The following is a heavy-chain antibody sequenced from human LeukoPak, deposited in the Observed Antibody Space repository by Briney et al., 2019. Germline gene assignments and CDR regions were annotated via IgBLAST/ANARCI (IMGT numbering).Heavy chain of an antibody. D-gene: IGHD1-26*01. CDR3: ARSYAEADAFDI. CDR1: GFTFISYS. CDR2: ISSSSSYI. Sequence: GGSLRLSCAASGFTFISYSMNWVRQAPGKGLEWVSFISSSSSYIYYADSVKGRFTISRDNAKNSLYLQMNSLRAEDTAVYYCARSYAEADAFDIWGQGTMVTVSS. V-gene: IGHV3-21*01. J-gene: IGHJ3*02.